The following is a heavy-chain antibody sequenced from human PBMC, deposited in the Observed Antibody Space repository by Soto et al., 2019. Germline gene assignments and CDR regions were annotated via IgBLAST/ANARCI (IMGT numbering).Heavy chain of an antibody. V-gene: IGHV1-2*04. J-gene: IGHJ5*02. Sequence: GASVKVSCKASGYTFTGYYMHWVRQAPGQGLEWMGWINPNSGGTNYAQKFQGWVTMIRDTSISTAYMELSGLRSDDTAVYYCARDGYYYGSGSYYRKYSYNWFDPWGQGTLVTVSS. CDR3: ARDGYYYGSGSYYRKYSYNWFDP. CDR2: INPNSGGT. CDR1: GYTFTGYY. D-gene: IGHD3-10*01.